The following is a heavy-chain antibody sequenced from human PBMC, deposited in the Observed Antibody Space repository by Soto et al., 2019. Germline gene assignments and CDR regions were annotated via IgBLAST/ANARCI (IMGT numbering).Heavy chain of an antibody. D-gene: IGHD3-3*01. Sequence: QVQLVESGGGVVQPGRSLKLSCAASGFIFGRFGMHWVRQPPGKGLEWVAVIWNDGSNKLYADSVQGRFTISRANSKNTLYLEMDSLRAEDTAVYYCARDHESGFGASVPAGFDYCGQGTLVTVSS. V-gene: IGHV3-33*01. CDR2: IWNDGSNK. J-gene: IGHJ4*02. CDR3: ARDHESGFGASVPAGFDY. CDR1: GFIFGRFG.